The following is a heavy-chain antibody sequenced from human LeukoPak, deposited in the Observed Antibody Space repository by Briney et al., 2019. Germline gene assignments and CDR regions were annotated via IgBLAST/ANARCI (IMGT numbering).Heavy chain of an antibody. CDR3: TRDSGTTGEVKFDP. J-gene: IGHJ5*02. CDR2: IYTSGST. CDR1: GGSFNDYY. D-gene: IGHD3-10*01. V-gene: IGHV4-4*07. Sequence: SETLSLTCAVYGGSFNDYYWSWIRQPAGKGLEWIGRIYTSGSTNYNPSLKSRVTMSVDTSKNQFSLKLSSVTAADTAVYYCTRDSGTTGEVKFDPWGQGTLVAVS.